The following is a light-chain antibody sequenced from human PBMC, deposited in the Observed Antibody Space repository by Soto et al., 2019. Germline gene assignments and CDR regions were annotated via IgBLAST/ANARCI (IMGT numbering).Light chain of an antibody. CDR3: QHYNSYSEA. CDR1: QTISSW. Sequence: IHMTQSASSVSASVGYRVTITRRASQTISSWLAWYQQKQGKAPTLLIYKASTLKSGVPSRFSGSGYGTEFNLTISSLQTDDFATYYCQHYNSYSEAFGQGTKVDIK. J-gene: IGKJ1*01. CDR2: KAS. V-gene: IGKV1-5*03.